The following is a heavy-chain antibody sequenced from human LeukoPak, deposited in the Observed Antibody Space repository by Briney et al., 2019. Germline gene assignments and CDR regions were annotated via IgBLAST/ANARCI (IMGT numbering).Heavy chain of an antibody. CDR1: GGSISSYY. CDR3: ARHYYGSGSYLLDY. D-gene: IGHD3-10*01. J-gene: IGHJ4*02. V-gene: IGHV4-59*08. CDR2: IYYSGST. Sequence: SETLSLTCTVSGGSISSYYWSWIRQPPGKGLEWIGYIYYSGSTNYNPPLKSRVTISVDTSKNQFSLKLSSVTAADTAVYYCARHYYGSGSYLLDYWGQGTLVTVSS.